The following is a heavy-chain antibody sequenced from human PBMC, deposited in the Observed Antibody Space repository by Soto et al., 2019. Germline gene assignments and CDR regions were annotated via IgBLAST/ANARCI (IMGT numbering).Heavy chain of an antibody. V-gene: IGHV1-69*13. CDR2: IIPIFGTA. J-gene: IGHJ3*02. CDR1: GGTFSSYA. D-gene: IGHD3-22*01. Sequence: SVKVSCKASGGTFSSYAISWVRQAPGQGLEWMGGIIPIFGTANYAQKFQGRVTITADESASTAYMELSSLRSEDTAVYYCARDWYYYDSSGYKHDAFDIWGQGTMVTVSS. CDR3: ARDWYYYDSSGYKHDAFDI.